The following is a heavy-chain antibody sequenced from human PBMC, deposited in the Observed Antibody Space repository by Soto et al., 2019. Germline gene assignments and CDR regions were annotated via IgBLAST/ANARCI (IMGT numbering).Heavy chain of an antibody. V-gene: IGHV3-23*01. D-gene: IGHD6-19*01. CDR3: AREGGSIGGWFGRKFDS. J-gene: IGHJ4*02. CDR2: ISSGGTTT. CDR1: GFTFSAHA. Sequence: LRLSCAASGFTFSAHAMSWVRQAPGQGLEWVSSISSGGTTTFYAASVEGRFTISRDKSKNTLYLQMNSLRADDTAVYYCAREGGSIGGWFGRKFDSWGQGTQVTVSS.